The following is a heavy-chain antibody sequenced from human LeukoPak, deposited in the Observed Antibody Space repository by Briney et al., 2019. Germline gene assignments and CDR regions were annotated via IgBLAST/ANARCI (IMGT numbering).Heavy chain of an antibody. CDR1: GYTFTSYY. V-gene: IGHV1-46*01. J-gene: IGHJ4*02. CDR3: ARLAHSYSYGHDVDY. CDR2: INPSGGST. D-gene: IGHD5-18*01. Sequence: GASVKVSCKASGYTFTSYYMHWVRQAPGQGLEWMGIINPSGGSTSYAQKFQGRVTMTRDTSTSTVYMELSSLRSEDTAVYYCARLAHSYSYGHDVDYWGQGTLVTVSS.